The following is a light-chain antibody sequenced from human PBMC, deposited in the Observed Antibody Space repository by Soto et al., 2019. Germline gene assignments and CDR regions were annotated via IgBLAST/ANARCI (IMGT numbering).Light chain of an antibody. CDR1: SSNIGAGYD. CDR2: GNS. CDR3: QSYDGSLSGWV. J-gene: IGLJ3*02. V-gene: IGLV1-40*01. Sequence: QSVLTQPPSVSGAPGQRVTISCTGSSSNIGAGYDVHWYQQLPGTAPKLLIYGNSNRPSGVPDRFSGSKSGTSASLALTGLQAEDEADYYCQSYDGSLSGWVFGGGTKVTVL.